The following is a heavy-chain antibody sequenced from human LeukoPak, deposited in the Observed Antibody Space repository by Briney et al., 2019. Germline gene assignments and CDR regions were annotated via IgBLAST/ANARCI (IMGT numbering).Heavy chain of an antibody. D-gene: IGHD3-10*01. CDR1: GFTFSNFW. CDR3: ARDGLVRGINY. J-gene: IGHJ4*02. Sequence: GGSLRLSCAVSGFTFSNFWMTWVRQAPGKGLEWVANIKPDGGEKYYVDSVKGRFTISRDNAKKSLYLQMNSLRVEDTAIYFCARDGLVRGINYWGQGALVTVSS. CDR2: IKPDGGEK. V-gene: IGHV3-7*01.